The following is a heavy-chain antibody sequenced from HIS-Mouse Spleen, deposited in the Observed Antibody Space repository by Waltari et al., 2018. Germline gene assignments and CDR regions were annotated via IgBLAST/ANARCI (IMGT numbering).Heavy chain of an antibody. CDR2: IYYSGIT. J-gene: IGHJ2*01. CDR1: GGSISSSSYY. D-gene: IGHD6-13*01. CDR3: AREIPYSSSWYDWYFDL. Sequence: QLKLQESGPGLVQPSETLSLTCTVSGGSISSSSYYWAWIRQPPGKGLEWIGSIYYSGITYYNPSLKSRVTISVDTSKNQFSLKLSSVTAADTAVYYCAREIPYSSSWYDWYFDLWGRGTLVTVSS. V-gene: IGHV4-39*07.